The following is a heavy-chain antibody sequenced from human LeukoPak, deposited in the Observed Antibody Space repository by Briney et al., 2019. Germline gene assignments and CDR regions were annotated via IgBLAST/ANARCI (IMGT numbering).Heavy chain of an antibody. J-gene: IGHJ5*02. Sequence: SETLSLTCTVSGGSISSSSYYWGWIRQPPGKGLAWIGSIYYSGSTYYNPSLKSRVTISVDTSKNQFSLKLSSVTAADTAVYYCARERGSSWYKGLSYWFDPWGQGTLVTVSS. D-gene: IGHD6-13*01. CDR2: IYYSGST. CDR1: GGSISSSSYY. CDR3: ARERGSSWYKGLSYWFDP. V-gene: IGHV4-39*07.